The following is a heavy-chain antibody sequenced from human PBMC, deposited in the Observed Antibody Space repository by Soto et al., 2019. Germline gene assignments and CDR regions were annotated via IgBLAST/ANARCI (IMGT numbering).Heavy chain of an antibody. D-gene: IGHD3-3*01. CDR1: GYTFTSYG. CDR2: ISAYNGNT. J-gene: IGHJ5*02. Sequence: ASVKVSCKASGYTFTSYGISWVRQAPGQGLEWMGWISAYNGNTNYAQKLQGRVTMTTDTSTSTAYMELRSLRSDDTAVYYCARVLPAGFLECLLLFWFDPWGQGTLVTVSS. CDR3: ARVLPAGFLECLLLFWFDP. V-gene: IGHV1-18*01.